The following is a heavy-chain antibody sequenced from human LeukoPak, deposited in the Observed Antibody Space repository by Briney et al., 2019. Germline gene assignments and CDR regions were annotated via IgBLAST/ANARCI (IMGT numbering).Heavy chain of an antibody. CDR1: GFTPSNYF. Sequence: GGALRLSFFGSGFTPSNYFIRWVRPGPGEGVEWVSGVSGGGFDTYYTDSVKGRFTISRDNSKNMVYLQMNSLRAEDTAVYYCTRRAGGNLYDLDNWGQGTLVTVSS. CDR2: VSGGGFDT. CDR3: TRRAGGNLYDLDN. D-gene: IGHD2-8*02. J-gene: IGHJ4*02. V-gene: IGHV3-23*01.